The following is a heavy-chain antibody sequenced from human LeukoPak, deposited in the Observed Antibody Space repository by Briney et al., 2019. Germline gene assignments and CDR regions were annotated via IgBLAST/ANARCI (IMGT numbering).Heavy chain of an antibody. CDR2: INYSGST. D-gene: IGHD6-19*01. Sequence: KPSETLSLTCTVSGGSISSYYWSWIRQPPGKGLEWIGYINYSGSTKYNPSLKSRVTISVDTSKNQFSLKVSSVTAADTAFYYCARHPRSSGLYYFDYWGQGTLVTVSS. CDR1: GGSISSYY. V-gene: IGHV4-59*08. CDR3: ARHPRSSGLYYFDY. J-gene: IGHJ4*02.